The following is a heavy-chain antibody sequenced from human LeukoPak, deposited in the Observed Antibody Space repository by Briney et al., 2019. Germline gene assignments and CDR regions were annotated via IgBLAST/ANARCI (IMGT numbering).Heavy chain of an antibody. Sequence: GASVKVSCKASGFTLIKSAVQWVRQARGQRLEWVGWIIVGSGQTRYAQKSQERVTITRDMSTSTAFLELSSLRSEDSAVYYCAAGDTLVRGVIIPFAPWGQGTLVTVSS. V-gene: IGHV1-58*01. CDR1: GFTLIKSA. CDR2: IIVGSGQT. D-gene: IGHD3-10*01. J-gene: IGHJ5*02. CDR3: AAGDTLVRGVIIPFAP.